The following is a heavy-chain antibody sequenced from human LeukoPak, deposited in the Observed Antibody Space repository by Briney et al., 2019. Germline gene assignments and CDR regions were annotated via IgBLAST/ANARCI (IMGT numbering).Heavy chain of an antibody. CDR1: GASISNYY. V-gene: IGHV4-59*08. J-gene: IGHJ3*02. D-gene: IGHD3-10*01. CDR2: IYYSGST. CDR3: ARRGGRGSILDAFDI. Sequence: SETLSLTCTVSGASISNYYWTWIRQPPGKGLEWIGYIYYSGSTNYNPSLKSRVTISVDTSKNQFSLKLSSVTAADTAVYYCARRGGRGSILDAFDIWGQGTMVTVSS.